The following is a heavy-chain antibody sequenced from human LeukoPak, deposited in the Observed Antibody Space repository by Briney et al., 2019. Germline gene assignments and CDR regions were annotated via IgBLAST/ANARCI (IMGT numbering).Heavy chain of an antibody. D-gene: IGHD2-21*02. CDR1: GFTFSSYA. Sequence: GGSLRLSCAASGFTFSSYAMSWVRQAPGKGLEWVSAISGSGGSTYYADSVKGRFTISRDNSKNTLYLQMNSLRAEDTAVYYCAKSTASVVGTSLNYWGQGTLVTVSS. J-gene: IGHJ4*02. V-gene: IGHV3-23*01. CDR2: ISGSGGST. CDR3: AKSTASVVGTSLNY.